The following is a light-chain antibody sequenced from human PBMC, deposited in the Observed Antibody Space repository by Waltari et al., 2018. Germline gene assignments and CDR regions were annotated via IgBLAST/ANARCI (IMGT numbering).Light chain of an antibody. CDR1: SSNIGGNY. V-gene: IGLV1-47*01. CDR3: ATWDDSLSGVV. Sequence: QSVLTQPPSASGTPGQRVTISCSGSSSNIGGNYVYWYQQLPGTAPKLLIYRNYRRRSGVPDRVSGSKSGTSASLAISGIRSEDEADYFCATWDDSLSGVVFGGGTKVTVL. CDR2: RNY. J-gene: IGLJ2*01.